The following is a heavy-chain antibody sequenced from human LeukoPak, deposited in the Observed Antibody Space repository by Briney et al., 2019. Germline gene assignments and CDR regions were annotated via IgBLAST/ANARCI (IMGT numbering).Heavy chain of an antibody. CDR1: GFTFSSYS. D-gene: IGHD6-13*01. CDR2: ISSSSSYI. V-gene: IGHV3-21*01. CDR3: ARDGSSWPNWFDP. J-gene: IGHJ5*02. Sequence: PGGSLRLSCAASGFTFSSYSMNWVRQAPGKGLEWVSSISSSSSYIYYADSVKGRFTISRDNAKNSLYLQMNSLRAEDTAVYYCARDGSSWPNWFDPWGQGTLVTVSS.